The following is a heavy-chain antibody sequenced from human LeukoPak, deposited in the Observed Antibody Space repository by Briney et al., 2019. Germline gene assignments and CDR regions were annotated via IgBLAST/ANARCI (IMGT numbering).Heavy chain of an antibody. Sequence: SETLSLTCTVPGGSISSGVYYWSWIRQPPGKGLEWIGYIYYSGSTYYNPSLKSRVTISVVTSKNKFSLKLSSVTAADTAVYYCARVREDSSGYYDWYFDLWGRGTLVTVSS. V-gene: IGHV4-30-4*01. CDR2: IYYSGST. J-gene: IGHJ2*01. D-gene: IGHD3-22*01. CDR1: GGSISSGVYY. CDR3: ARVREDSSGYYDWYFDL.